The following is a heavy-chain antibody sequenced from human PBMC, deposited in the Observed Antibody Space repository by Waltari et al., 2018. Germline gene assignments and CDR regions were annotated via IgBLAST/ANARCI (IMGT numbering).Heavy chain of an antibody. CDR2: IKYDGSAT. V-gene: IGHV3-7*03. CDR1: GFSFSAYW. Sequence: EVQLMESGGGLVQHGGSLRLSCAASGFSFSAYWMTWVRQAPGKGLEWVANIKYDGSATYHVDSVNGRFTISRDNAKNSLYLQMNDVSAEDTAIYYCARGSTGYVRVWDCWGQGTVVTVSS. CDR3: ARGSTGYVRVWDC. D-gene: IGHD2-2*01. J-gene: IGHJ4*02.